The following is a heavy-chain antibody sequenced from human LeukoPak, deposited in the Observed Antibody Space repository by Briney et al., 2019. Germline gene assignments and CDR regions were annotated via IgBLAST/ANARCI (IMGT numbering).Heavy chain of an antibody. Sequence: PGGSLRLSCVASGLTFSSSWMSWVRQAPGKGLEWVANIKQDGSEKSYVESVRGRFTISRDNAKNSLYLQLNSLRAEDTALYYCARDNPLDYWGQGTLVTVSS. V-gene: IGHV3-7*03. CDR1: GLTFSSSW. CDR3: ARDNPLDY. CDR2: IKQDGSEK. J-gene: IGHJ4*02.